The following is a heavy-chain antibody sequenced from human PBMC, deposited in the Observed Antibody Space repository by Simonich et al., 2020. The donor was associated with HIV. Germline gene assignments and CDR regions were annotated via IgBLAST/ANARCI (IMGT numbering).Heavy chain of an antibody. J-gene: IGHJ4*02. V-gene: IGHV4-34*01. Sequence: QVQLQQWVAGLLKPSEPLSLTCAVYGGYLSHYYWTWIRQPPGKGLGWIGDINHSGSTNYNPSLKSRVTISVDTSKNQFSLKLSSVTAADTAVYYCARHGEYSYGPYFDYWGQGTLVTVSS. CDR3: ARHGEYSYGPYFDY. CDR2: INHSGST. D-gene: IGHD5-18*01. CDR1: GGYLSHYY.